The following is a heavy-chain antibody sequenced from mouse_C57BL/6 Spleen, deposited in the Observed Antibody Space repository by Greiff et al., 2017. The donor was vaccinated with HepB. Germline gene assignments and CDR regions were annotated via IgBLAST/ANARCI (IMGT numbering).Heavy chain of an antibody. Sequence: QVQLQQPGAELVKPGASVKLSCKASGYTFTSYWMQWVKQRPGQGLEWIGEIDPSDSYTNYNQKFKGKATLTVDTSSSTAYMQLSSLTSEDSAVYYCARYEGNYDYPWFAYWGQGTLVTVSA. J-gene: IGHJ3*01. CDR1: GYTFTSYW. D-gene: IGHD2-4*01. V-gene: IGHV1-50*01. CDR3: ARYEGNYDYPWFAY. CDR2: IDPSDSYT.